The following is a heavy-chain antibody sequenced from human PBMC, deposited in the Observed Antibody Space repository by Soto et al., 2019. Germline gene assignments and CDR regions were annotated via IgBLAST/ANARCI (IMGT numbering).Heavy chain of an antibody. CDR3: APDVGGNARAFDY. D-gene: IGHD1-26*01. CDR1: GGTFSTYA. Sequence: QVQLVQSGAEVKKPGSSVKVSCKASGGTFSTYAISWVRQAPGQGLEWMGGVIPIFDTVNYAQRFQGRVTITADESTTTAYMELSSLGPEDTAVYYCAPDVGGNARAFDYWGQGTLVTVSS. V-gene: IGHV1-69*01. CDR2: VIPIFDTV. J-gene: IGHJ4*02.